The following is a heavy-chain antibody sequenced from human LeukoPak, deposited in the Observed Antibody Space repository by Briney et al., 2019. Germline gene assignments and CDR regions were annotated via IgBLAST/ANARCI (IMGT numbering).Heavy chain of an antibody. J-gene: IGHJ4*02. CDR3: ARSSYDSSGYYPIFDY. CDR1: GFTFSSYW. CDR2: INSDGSST. V-gene: IGHV3-74*01. Sequence: TGGSLRLSCAASGFTFSSYWMHWVRQAPEKGLVWVSRINSDGSSTSYADSVKGRFTISRDNAKNTLYLQMNSLRAEDTAVYYCARSSYDSSGYYPIFDYWGQGTLVTVSS. D-gene: IGHD3-22*01.